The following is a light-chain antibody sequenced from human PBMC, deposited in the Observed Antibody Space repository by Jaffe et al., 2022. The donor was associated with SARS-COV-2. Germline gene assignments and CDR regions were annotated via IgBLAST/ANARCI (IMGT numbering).Light chain of an antibody. V-gene: IGKV3-11*01. J-gene: IGKJ1*01. CDR1: QTIGTS. CDR2: DAS. CDR3: QLRSNWVGT. Sequence: EIVLTQSPATLSLSPGERATLSCRASQTIGTSLGWYQQKPGQAPRLLIHDASNRATGIPARFSGSGSGTDFTLTVSSLEPEDFAVYYCQLRSNWVGTFGQGTKVEIK.